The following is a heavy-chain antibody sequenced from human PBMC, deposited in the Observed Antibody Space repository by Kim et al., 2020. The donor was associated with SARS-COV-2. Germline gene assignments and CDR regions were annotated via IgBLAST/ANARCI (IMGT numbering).Heavy chain of an antibody. CDR3: AGAPWGPIAY. V-gene: IGHV3-74*01. J-gene: IGHJ4*02. Sequence: GGSLRLSCAASGFAFNTHWMHWVRQAPGKGLVCVSRINSDGSTTDYADSVKGRFTISRDNAKNTLFLQMDSLRAEDTALYYCAGAPWGPIAYWGQGALVT. CDR1: GFAFNTHW. D-gene: IGHD3-16*01. CDR2: INSDGSTT.